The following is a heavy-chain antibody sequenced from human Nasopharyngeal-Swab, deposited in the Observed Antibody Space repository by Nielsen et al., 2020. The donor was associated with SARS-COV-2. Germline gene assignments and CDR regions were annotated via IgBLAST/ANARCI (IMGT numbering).Heavy chain of an antibody. CDR3: TTDFYFDY. CDR2: IGDKDHNYAT. J-gene: IGHJ4*02. Sequence: GGSLRLSCAASGFTFSASAIHWFRQAPGKGLEWFGRIGDKDHNYATTYGASVQGTFTISRDDSKNTAFLQMDSLKTEDTALYYCTTDFYFDYWGQGTLVTVSS. V-gene: IGHV3-73*01. CDR1: GFTFSASA.